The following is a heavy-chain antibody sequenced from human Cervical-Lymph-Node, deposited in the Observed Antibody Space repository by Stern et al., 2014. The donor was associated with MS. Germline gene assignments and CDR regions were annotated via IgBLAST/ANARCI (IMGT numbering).Heavy chain of an antibody. D-gene: IGHD1-26*01. V-gene: IGHV4-59*01. CDR1: GGSISFYY. Sequence: QVQLVQSGPGLVKPSETLSLTCTVSGGSISFYYWSWIRQPPGKGLEWIGYIYYTGTTNYNPSLRSRVTLSVDTSRNQFSLRLSSVTDADTALYYCARGSHPDYWGQGTLVTVSS. J-gene: IGHJ4*02. CDR2: IYYTGTT. CDR3: ARGSHPDY.